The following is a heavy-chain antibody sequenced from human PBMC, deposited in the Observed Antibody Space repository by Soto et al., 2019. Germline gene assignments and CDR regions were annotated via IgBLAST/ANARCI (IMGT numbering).Heavy chain of an antibody. J-gene: IGHJ4*02. V-gene: IGHV3-30*18. CDR2: ISYDGSNE. CDR1: GFTFTNYG. Sequence: QVQLVESGGGVVQPGRSLRLSCSGSGFTFTNYGLHWVRQAPGKGLEWVAAISYDGSNEYYADSVKGRFTISRDYSKKMLYLQMGSLRPEDTAVYYCAKDGAPRYCTRSSCHPAGAYWGQGTLVTVSS. D-gene: IGHD2-15*01. CDR3: AKDGAPRYCTRSSCHPAGAY.